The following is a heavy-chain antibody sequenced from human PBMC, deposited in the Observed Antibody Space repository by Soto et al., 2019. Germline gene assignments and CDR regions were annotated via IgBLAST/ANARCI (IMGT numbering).Heavy chain of an antibody. J-gene: IGHJ6*02. CDR3: TSGIVPAAIRGPLGMDV. CDR2: ISGSGGST. V-gene: IGHV3-23*01. Sequence: PGGSLRLSCAASGFTFSSYAMSWVRQAPGKGLEWVSAISGSGGSTYYADSVKGRFTISRDNSKNTLYLQMNSLRAEDTAVYYSTSGIVPAAIRGPLGMDVWGQGTTVTVSS. CDR1: GFTFSSYA. D-gene: IGHD2-2*01.